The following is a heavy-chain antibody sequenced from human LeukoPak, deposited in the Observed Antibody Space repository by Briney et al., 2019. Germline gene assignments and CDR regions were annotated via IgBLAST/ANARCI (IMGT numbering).Heavy chain of an antibody. D-gene: IGHD6-13*01. V-gene: IGHV4-30-2*01. Sequence: SETLSLTCTVSGGSISSGGFYWSWIRQPPGKGLEWIGYISHSGNTYYNPSLKSRVTISVDMSKNQFSLNLSSVTAADTAVYYCAKVYSSSWKDAFDIWGQGTMVTVSS. CDR1: GGSISSGGFY. CDR2: ISHSGNT. CDR3: AKVYSSSWKDAFDI. J-gene: IGHJ3*02.